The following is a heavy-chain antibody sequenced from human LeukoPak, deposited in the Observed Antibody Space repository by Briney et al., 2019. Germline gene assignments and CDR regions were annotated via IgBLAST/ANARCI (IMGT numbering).Heavy chain of an antibody. CDR2: ISWNSRSI. Sequence: GGSLRLSCAASGFTFDKNAMHWVRQAPGKGLEWVSGISWNSRSIAYADSVKGRFTISRDNAKNSLHLEVNSLRGEDTALYYCAKDYVGSGSLNYYMDVWGKGTTVTVSS. J-gene: IGHJ6*03. V-gene: IGHV3-9*01. D-gene: IGHD3-10*01. CDR1: GFTFDKNA. CDR3: AKDYVGSGSLNYYMDV.